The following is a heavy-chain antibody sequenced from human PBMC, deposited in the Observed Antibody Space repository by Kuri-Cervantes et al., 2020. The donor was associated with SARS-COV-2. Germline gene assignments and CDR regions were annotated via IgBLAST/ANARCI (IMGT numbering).Heavy chain of an antibody. V-gene: IGHV1-8*02. J-gene: IGHJ5*02. CDR3: ASGRGPYYTDANFDP. CDR1: GYTFTSYD. CDR2: MNPNSGNT. Sequence: ASVKVSCKASGYTFTSYDINWVRQATGQGLEWMGWMNPNSGNTGYAQKFQGRVTMTRDTSISTAYMELSRLRSDGTAVYYCASGRGPYYTDANFDPWGQGTLVTVSS. D-gene: IGHD3-3*01.